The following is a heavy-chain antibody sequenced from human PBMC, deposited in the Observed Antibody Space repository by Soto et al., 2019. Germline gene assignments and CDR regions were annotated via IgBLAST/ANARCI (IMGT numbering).Heavy chain of an antibody. Sequence: SMEVSHKGSGGPFRSYAFSWVGQGPGQGVWWDGGAFPIFGTANYAQKFQGRVTITADESTSTAYMELSSLRSEDTAVYYCARAGSPDLFTMVRGAIIRSVWFDPWGQGTLVTVSS. CDR3: ARAGSPDLFTMVRGAIIRSVWFDP. CDR1: GGPFRSYA. J-gene: IGHJ5*02. D-gene: IGHD3-10*01. V-gene: IGHV1-69*01. CDR2: AFPIFGTA.